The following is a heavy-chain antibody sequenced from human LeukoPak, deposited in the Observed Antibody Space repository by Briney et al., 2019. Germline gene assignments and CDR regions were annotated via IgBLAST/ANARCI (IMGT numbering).Heavy chain of an antibody. CDR1: GFTFSDYY. CDR3: ARGLGYCSGGSCPRRAFDI. Sequence: PGGSLRLSCAASGFTFSDYYMSWIRQAPGTGLGWVSFISSSGSTIYYADSIKGRFTISRDNAKNSVYLQMNSLRAEDTAVYYCARGLGYCSGGSCPRRAFDIWGQGTVVTVSS. CDR2: ISSSGSTI. V-gene: IGHV3-11*01. D-gene: IGHD2-15*01. J-gene: IGHJ3*02.